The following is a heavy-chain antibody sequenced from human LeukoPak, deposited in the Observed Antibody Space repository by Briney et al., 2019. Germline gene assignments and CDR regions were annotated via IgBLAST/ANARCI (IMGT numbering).Heavy chain of an antibody. Sequence: SETLSLTCTVSGDSISSYFWSWIRQPPGKGLEWIGCIYYSGSTNYNPSLKSRVTISVDTSKTHFSLKLSSVTAADTAVYYCARQSSGWYFDYWGQGTLVTVSS. CDR1: GDSISSYF. J-gene: IGHJ4*02. CDR3: ARQSSGWYFDY. V-gene: IGHV4-59*08. D-gene: IGHD6-19*01. CDR2: IYYSGST.